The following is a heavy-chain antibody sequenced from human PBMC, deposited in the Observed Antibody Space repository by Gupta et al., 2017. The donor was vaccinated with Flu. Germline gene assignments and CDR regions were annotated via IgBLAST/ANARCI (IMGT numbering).Heavy chain of an antibody. CDR3: ARGSDFYYGSVSQLRYYYYMDV. J-gene: IGHJ6*03. Sequence: PPGKGLEWIGEISDIGTTNSNPSLKSRVTMSVDTSKNQFSLKLSSVTAADTAVYYCARGSDFYYGSVSQLRYYYYMDVWGKGTTVTVSS. CDR2: ISDIGTT. V-gene: IGHV4-34*01. D-gene: IGHD3-10*01.